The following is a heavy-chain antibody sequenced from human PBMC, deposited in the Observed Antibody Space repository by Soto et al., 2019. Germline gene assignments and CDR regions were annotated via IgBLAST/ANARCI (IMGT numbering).Heavy chain of an antibody. J-gene: IGHJ4*02. CDR3: TTDVTGGIAVAGTGGPLVY. Sequence: GESLKISCAASGFTFSNAWMSWVRQAPGKGLEWVGRIKSKTDGGTTDYAAPVKGRFTISRDDSKNTLYLQMNSLKTEDTAVYYCTTDVTGGIAVAGTGGPLVYWGQGTLVTVSS. CDR2: IKSKTDGGTT. CDR1: GFTFSNAW. D-gene: IGHD6-19*01. V-gene: IGHV3-15*01.